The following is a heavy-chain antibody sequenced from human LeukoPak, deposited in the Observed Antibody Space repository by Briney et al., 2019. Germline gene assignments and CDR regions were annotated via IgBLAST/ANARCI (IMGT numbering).Heavy chain of an antibody. V-gene: IGHV3-23*01. J-gene: IGHJ4*02. CDR1: GFIFDTHT. D-gene: IGHD3-10*01. CDR3: AKPVTVSSPFDY. CDR2: ISGSGDST. Sequence: PGGSLRPSCTASGFIFDTHTLTWVRQAPGKGLEWVASISGSGDSTNYGDSVKGRFTISRDNSKNTLYLQMNSLRAEDTAVYYCAKPVTVSSPFDYWGQGTLVSVSS.